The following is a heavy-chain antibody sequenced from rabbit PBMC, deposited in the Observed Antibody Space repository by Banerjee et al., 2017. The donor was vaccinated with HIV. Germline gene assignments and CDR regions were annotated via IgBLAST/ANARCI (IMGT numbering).Heavy chain of an antibody. CDR3: ARDCYYYLDAYPGLEL. D-gene: IGHD7-1*01. J-gene: IGHJ6*01. CDR1: GFSFSSNYW. Sequence: EESGGDLVKPEGSLTLTCTASGFSFSSNYWICWVRQAPGKGLEWIACIYTGDSSTYYASWAKGRFTISKTSSTTVTLQMTSLTAADTATYFCARDCYYYLDAYPGLELWGPGTLVTVS. V-gene: IGHV1S45*01. CDR2: IYTGDSST.